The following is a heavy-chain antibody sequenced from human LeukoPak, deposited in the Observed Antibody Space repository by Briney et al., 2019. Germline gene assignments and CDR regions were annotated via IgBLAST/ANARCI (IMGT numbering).Heavy chain of an antibody. CDR2: INHSGST. V-gene: IGHV4-34*01. D-gene: IGHD5-18*01. CDR3: ARRGCSYGYYYYYGMDV. CDR1: GGSFSGYY. Sequence: PSETLSLTCAVYGGSFSGYYWSWIRQPPGKGLEWIGEINHSGSTNYNPSLKSRVTISVDTSKNQFSLKLSSVTAADTAVYYCARRGCSYGYYYYYGMDVWGQGTTVTVS. J-gene: IGHJ6*02.